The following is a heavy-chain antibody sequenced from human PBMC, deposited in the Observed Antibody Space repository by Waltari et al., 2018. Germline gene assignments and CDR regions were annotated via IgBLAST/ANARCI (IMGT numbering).Heavy chain of an antibody. V-gene: IGHV4-39*01. J-gene: IGHJ5*02. CDR2: IYYSGST. Sequence: QLQLQESGPGLVKPSETLSLTCTFSGGSISRSSYYWGWIRQSPGKGLEWIGSIYYSGSTDYNPTLKSRVTISGDTSKNQFSLKLSSVTAADTAVYYCARHWKKSGYRFDPWGQGTLVTVSS. CDR3: ARHWKKSGYRFDP. CDR1: GGSISRSSYY. D-gene: IGHD5-12*01.